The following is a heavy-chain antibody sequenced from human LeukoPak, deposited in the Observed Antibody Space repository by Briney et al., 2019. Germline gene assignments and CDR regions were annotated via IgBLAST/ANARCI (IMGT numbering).Heavy chain of an antibody. CDR2: FKIISDGGRT. CDR3: STGISGGSWTNVFDI. Sequence: PGGSLRLSGAASGSTCSNAWMSWFRQAPGKGLNWVGRFKIISDGGRTDYPSPLKGRFTVSRDESQNTLYLQINSLKTDDNAVVYCSTGISGGSWTNVFDIWGQGTMVTVSS. V-gene: IGHV3-15*01. J-gene: IGHJ3*02. D-gene: IGHD2-15*01. CDR1: GSTCSNAW.